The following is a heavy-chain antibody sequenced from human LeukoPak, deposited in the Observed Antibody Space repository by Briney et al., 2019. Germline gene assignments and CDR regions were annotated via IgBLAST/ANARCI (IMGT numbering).Heavy chain of an antibody. V-gene: IGHV3-11*04. CDR2: ISSSGSTI. CDR3: ARVAFLEWQYLYYFDY. D-gene: IGHD3-3*02. J-gene: IGHJ4*02. CDR1: GFTFSDYY. Sequence: GGSLRLSCAASGFTFSDYYMSWIRQAPGKGLEWVSYISSSGSTIYYADSVKGRFTISRDNAENSLYLQMNSLRAEDTAVYYCARVAFLEWQYLYYFDYWGQGTLVTVSS.